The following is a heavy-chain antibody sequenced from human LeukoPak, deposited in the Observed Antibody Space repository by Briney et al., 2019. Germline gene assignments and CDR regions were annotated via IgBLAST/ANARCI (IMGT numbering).Heavy chain of an antibody. D-gene: IGHD2-2*03. V-gene: IGHV3-15*01. J-gene: IGHJ6*03. Sequence: PGGSLRLSCAASGFTFSNYAMNWVRQDPGKGLEWVALLKSKTNGGTTDYASPVKDRFTISRDDSKNILYLQMNSLKIEDTAMYYCATHGSAHYYMDVWGKGTTVTISS. CDR2: LKSKTNGGTT. CDR3: ATHGSAHYYMDV. CDR1: GFTFSNYA.